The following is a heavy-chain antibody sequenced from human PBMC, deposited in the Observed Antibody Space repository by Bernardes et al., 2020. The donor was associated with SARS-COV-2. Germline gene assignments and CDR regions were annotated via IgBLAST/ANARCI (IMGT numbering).Heavy chain of an antibody. V-gene: IGHV3-9*01. Sequence: GGSLRLSCAASGFTFDIYAMHWVRQAPGKGLEWVSGISWNSGNIGYADSVKGRFTISRDNAKNSLYLQMNSLRTEDTALYYCAKDTAGGSYYYFDYWGQGTLVTVSS. CDR1: GFTFDIYA. D-gene: IGHD1-26*01. J-gene: IGHJ4*02. CDR2: ISWNSGNI. CDR3: AKDTAGGSYYYFDY.